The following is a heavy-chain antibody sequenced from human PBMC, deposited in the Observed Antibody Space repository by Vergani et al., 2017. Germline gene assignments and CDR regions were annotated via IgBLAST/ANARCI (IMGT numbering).Heavy chain of an antibody. CDR3: ARTESFILRYFHWAL. Sequence: QVKLQESGPGLVKPSETLSLTCTVSGGSITCSSYYWGWIRQPPGKGLEWIGHIYHSGGAYYNPSLKGRVTISVDTSKNQFSLEVTSVTAADTAIYFCARTESFILRYFHWALWGQGTLVTVSS. V-gene: IGHV4-39*01. J-gene: IGHJ4*02. CDR1: GGSITCSSYY. D-gene: IGHD3-9*01. CDR2: IYHSGGA.